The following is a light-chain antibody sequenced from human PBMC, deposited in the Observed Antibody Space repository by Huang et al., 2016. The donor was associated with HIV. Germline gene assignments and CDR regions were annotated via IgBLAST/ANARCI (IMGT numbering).Light chain of an antibody. CDR2: NGA. CDR1: QSISTW. V-gene: IGKV1-5*03. CDR3: QHYHSYPYI. Sequence: DIQMTQSPSTLSASVGDRVTITCRASQSISTWLAWYQQKPGKAPKLLISNGATLEVGVPSRFGGSGSGTEFTLTISSLQPDDLATYYCQHYHSYPYIFGQGTKLEIK. J-gene: IGKJ2*01.